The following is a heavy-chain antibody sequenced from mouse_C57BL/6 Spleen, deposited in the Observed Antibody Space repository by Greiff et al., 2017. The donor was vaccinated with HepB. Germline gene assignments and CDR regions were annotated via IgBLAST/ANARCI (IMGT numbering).Heavy chain of an antibody. J-gene: IGHJ4*01. CDR1: GYTFTSYW. CDR2: IHPSDSDT. V-gene: IGHV1-74*01. Sequence: QVHVKQPGAELVKPGASVKVSCKASGYTFTSYWMHWVKQRPGQGLEWIGRIHPSDSDTNYNQKFKGKATLTVDKSSSTAYMQLSSLTSEDSAVYYCAIYGLATVVGAMDYWGQGTSVTVSS. D-gene: IGHD1-1*01. CDR3: AIYGLATVVGAMDY.